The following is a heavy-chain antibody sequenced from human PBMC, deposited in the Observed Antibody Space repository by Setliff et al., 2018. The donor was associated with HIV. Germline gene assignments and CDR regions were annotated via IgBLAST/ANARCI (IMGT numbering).Heavy chain of an antibody. CDR3: ARDEIVVVVAASRVDDVFDI. J-gene: IGHJ3*02. CDR1: GGSFSGYY. V-gene: IGHV4-34*01. Sequence: SETLSLTCAVYGGSFSGYYWSWIRQPPGKGLEWIGEINHSGSTNYNPSLKSRVTISVDTSKNQFSLKLSSVTAADTAVYYCARDEIVVVVAASRVDDVFDIWGQGTMVTVSS. CDR2: INHSGST. D-gene: IGHD2-15*01.